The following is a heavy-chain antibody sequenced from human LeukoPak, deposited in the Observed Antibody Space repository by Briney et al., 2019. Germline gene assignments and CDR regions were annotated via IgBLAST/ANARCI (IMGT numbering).Heavy chain of an antibody. CDR2: IRSKANSYAT. V-gene: IGHV3-73*01. CDR1: GFTFSGSA. Sequence: PGGSLRLSCAASGFTFSGSAMHWVRQASGKGLEWVGRIRSKANSYATAYAASVKGRFTISRDDSKNTAYLQMNSLKTEDTAVYYCAKALAAEDYWGQGTLVTVSS. D-gene: IGHD6-25*01. CDR3: AKALAAEDY. J-gene: IGHJ4*02.